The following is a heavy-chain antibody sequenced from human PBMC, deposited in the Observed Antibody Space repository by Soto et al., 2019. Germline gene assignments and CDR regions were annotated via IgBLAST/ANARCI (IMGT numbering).Heavy chain of an antibody. D-gene: IGHD6-19*01. CDR1: GFTFSTYA. Sequence: QVQLVESGGGVVQPGRSLRLSCAASGFTFSTYAMHWVRHAPRKGLAWVAVISYDGGNKYYADSVKGRFTISRDNSENSLYLQMNSLRAEDTAVYYCAGDKSPYSSGWHNRHSDYWGEGTLVTVSS. V-gene: IGHV3-30-3*01. CDR3: AGDKSPYSSGWHNRHSDY. CDR2: ISYDGGNK. J-gene: IGHJ4*02.